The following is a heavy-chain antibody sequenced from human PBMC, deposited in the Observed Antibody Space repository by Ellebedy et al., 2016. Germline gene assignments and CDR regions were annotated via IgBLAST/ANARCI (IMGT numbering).Heavy chain of an antibody. Sequence: GGSLRLXXAASGFNFNVAGMTWVRQAPGKGLEWVATIVFSGTAAYYSDSAKGRFTISRDNSRNILYLHMNSLRVDDTAIYYCREGHYSDVWGQGTLVTVSS. CDR1: GFNFNVAG. CDR3: REGHYSDV. J-gene: IGHJ1*01. CDR2: IVFSGTAA. V-gene: IGHV3-23*01. D-gene: IGHD2-15*01.